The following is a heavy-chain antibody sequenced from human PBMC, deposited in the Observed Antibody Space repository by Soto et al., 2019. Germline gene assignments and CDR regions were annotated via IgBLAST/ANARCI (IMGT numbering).Heavy chain of an antibody. D-gene: IGHD3-16*02. CDR2: INPSGGST. CDR3: ARVGWSLPPGPVYDYVWGSYRLVY. V-gene: IGHV1-46*01. Sequence: GASVKVSCKASGYTFTSYYMHWVRQAPGQGLEWMGIINPSGGSTSYAQKYQGKVTMTRDTSTSTVYKKQSCLRSEDTALYYCARVGWSLPPGPVYDYVWGSYRLVYWGQGTLVTVSS. CDR1: GYTFTSYY. J-gene: IGHJ4*02.